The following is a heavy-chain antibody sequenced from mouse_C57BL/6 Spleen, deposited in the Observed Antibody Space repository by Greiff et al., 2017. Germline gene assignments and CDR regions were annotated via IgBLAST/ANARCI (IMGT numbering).Heavy chain of an antibody. CDR3: AGEFYWYFDV. J-gene: IGHJ1*03. Sequence: EVKVEESGGGLVQPGGSMKLSCVASGFTFSNYWMNWVRQSPEKGLEWVAQIRLKSDNYATHYAESVKGRFTISRDDSKSSVYLQMNNLRAEDTGIYYCAGEFYWYFDVWGTGTTVTVSS. V-gene: IGHV6-3*01. CDR1: GFTFSNYW. CDR2: IRLKSDNYAT.